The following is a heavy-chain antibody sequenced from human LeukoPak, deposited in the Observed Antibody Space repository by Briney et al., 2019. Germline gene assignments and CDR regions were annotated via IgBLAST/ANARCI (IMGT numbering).Heavy chain of an antibody. J-gene: IGHJ6*03. Sequence: PGGSLRLSCAASGFTFDDYGMSWVRQAPGKGLEWVSGINWNGCSTGYADSVKGRFTISRDNAKNSLYLQMNSLRAEDTALYYCARYGMVRGVISNYYYYYMDVWGKGTTVTVSS. CDR3: ARYGMVRGVISNYYYYYMDV. D-gene: IGHD3-10*01. CDR1: GFTFDDYG. V-gene: IGHV3-20*04. CDR2: INWNGCST.